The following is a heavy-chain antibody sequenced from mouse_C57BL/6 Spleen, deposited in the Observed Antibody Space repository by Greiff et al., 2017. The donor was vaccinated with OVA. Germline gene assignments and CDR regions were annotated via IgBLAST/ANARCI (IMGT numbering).Heavy chain of an antibody. CDR1: GFTFSSYA. Sequence: EVKVVESGEGLVKPGGSLKLSCAASGFTFSSYAMSWVRQTPEKRLEWVAYISSGGDYIYYADTVKGRFTISRDNARNTLYLQMSSLKSEDTAMYYCTRVYGSSYDYFDYWGQGTTLTVSS. V-gene: IGHV5-9-1*02. D-gene: IGHD1-1*01. J-gene: IGHJ2*01. CDR3: TRVYGSSYDYFDY. CDR2: ISSGGDYI.